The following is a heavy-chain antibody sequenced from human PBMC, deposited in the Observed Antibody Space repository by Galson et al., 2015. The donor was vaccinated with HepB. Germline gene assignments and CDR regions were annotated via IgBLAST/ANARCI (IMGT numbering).Heavy chain of an antibody. V-gene: IGHV3-23*01. CDR2: ISDSGAGT. D-gene: IGHD3-3*01. J-gene: IGHJ6*03. CDR3: ARQTVFNYMDV. CDR1: EFTFRTQA. Sequence: SLRLSCAVSEFTFRTQAMSWVRQAPGKGLEWVSTISDSGAGTYYADSVKGRSTISRDNSKNTMYLQMNSLRAEDTAVYYCARQTVFNYMDVWGKGTTVTVSS.